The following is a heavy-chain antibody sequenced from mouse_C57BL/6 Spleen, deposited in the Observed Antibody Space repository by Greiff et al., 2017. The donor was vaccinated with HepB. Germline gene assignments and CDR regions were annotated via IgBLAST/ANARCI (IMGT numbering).Heavy chain of an antibody. CDR1: GFTFSDYG. CDR3: ARHGDYGNYDWYFDV. V-gene: IGHV5-15*01. J-gene: IGHJ1*03. D-gene: IGHD2-1*01. CDR2: ISNLAYSI. Sequence: EVKLVESGGGLVQPGGSLKLSCAASGFTFSDYGMAWVRQAPRKGPEWVAFISNLAYSIYYADTVTGRFTISRENAKNTLYLEMSSLRSEDTAMYYCARHGDYGNYDWYFDVWGTGTTVTVSS.